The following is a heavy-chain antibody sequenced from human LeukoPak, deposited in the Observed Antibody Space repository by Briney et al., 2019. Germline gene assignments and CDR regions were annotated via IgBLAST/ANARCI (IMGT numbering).Heavy chain of an antibody. CDR2: IYISGNT. V-gene: IGHV4-4*07. CDR1: GVAISGYY. J-gene: IGHJ6*03. CDR3: ARVSPEYDFWSGYYHYYYYMDV. Sequence: PQTLCPTCTVSGVAISGYYSGWRPQTAGKGLERSGRIYISGNTNYNPSLKSRVTMSVDTSKNQFSLKLSSVTAADTAVYYCARVSPEYDFWSGYYHYYYYMDVWGKGTTVTVSS. D-gene: IGHD3-3*01.